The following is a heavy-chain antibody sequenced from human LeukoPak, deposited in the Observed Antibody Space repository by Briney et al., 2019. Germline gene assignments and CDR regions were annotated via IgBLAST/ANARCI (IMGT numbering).Heavy chain of an antibody. CDR2: IYTSGST. J-gene: IGHJ4*02. CDR1: GGSISSYY. CDR3: ARARDLGIAAAGTYFD. V-gene: IGHV4-4*07. D-gene: IGHD6-13*01. Sequence: PSETLSLTCTVSGGSISSYYWSWIRQPAGQGLEWIGRIYTSGSTNYNPSLKSRVTMSVDTSKNQFPLKLSSVTAAATAVAYCARARDLGIAAAGTYFDWGQGTLVTVSS.